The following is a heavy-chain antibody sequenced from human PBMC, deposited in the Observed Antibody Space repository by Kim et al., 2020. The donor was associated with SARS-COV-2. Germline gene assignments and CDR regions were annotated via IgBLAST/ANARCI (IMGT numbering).Heavy chain of an antibody. V-gene: IGHV3-74*01. Sequence: GGSLRLSCAASGFTFSSYWMHWVRQAPGKGLEWVSRINSDGGTTSYADSVKGRFTISRDNAKSTLYLQMNSLRAEDTAVYYCASRRYTGTYYYFDYWCQGTLVTVSS. CDR1: GFTFSSYW. CDR3: ASRRYTGTYYYFDY. CDR2: INSDGGTT. D-gene: IGHD1-26*01. J-gene: IGHJ4*02.